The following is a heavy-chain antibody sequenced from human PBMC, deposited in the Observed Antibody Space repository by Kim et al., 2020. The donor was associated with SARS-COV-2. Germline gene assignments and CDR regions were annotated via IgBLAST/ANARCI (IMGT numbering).Heavy chain of an antibody. J-gene: IGHJ6*02. CDR2: IYYSGST. V-gene: IGHV4-31*03. CDR1: GGSISSGGYY. D-gene: IGHD2-15*01. CDR3: ARDIRYCSGGSCYFEPPDYYYYGMDV. Sequence: SETLSLTCTVSGGSISSGGYYWSWIRQHPGKGLEWIGYIYYSGSTYYNPSLKSRVTISVDTSKNQFSLKLSSVTAADTAVYYCARDIRYCSGGSCYFEPPDYYYYGMDVWGQGTTVTVSS.